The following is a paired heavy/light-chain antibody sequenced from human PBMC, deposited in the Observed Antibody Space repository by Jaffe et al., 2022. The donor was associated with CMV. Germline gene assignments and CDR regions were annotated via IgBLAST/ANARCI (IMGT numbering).Light chain of an antibody. CDR1: RGVLDSSNDKNY. CDR2: WAS. CDR3: QQYYSTPSIT. Sequence: DIVMTQSPDSLAVSLGERATINCKSSRGVLDSSNDKNYLSWYQQKPGQPPKLLIYWASTRESGVPDRFSGSGSGTDFTLTISSLQPEDVAVYYCQQYYSTPSITFGQGTRLEIK. J-gene: IGKJ5*01. V-gene: IGKV4-1*01.
Heavy chain of an antibody. Sequence: EVQLVESGGGLVQPGGSLRLSCAASGFTFSNYAMNWVRQAPGKGLDWISYISNSGSRRFYADSVKGRFTISRDNAKNSLYLQMNSLRDEDTAVFYCVRDGRRGYDFDYWGQGTLVTVSS. CDR1: GFTFSNYA. J-gene: IGHJ4*02. D-gene: IGHD5-12*01. CDR3: VRDGRRGYDFDY. CDR2: ISNSGSRR. V-gene: IGHV3-48*02.